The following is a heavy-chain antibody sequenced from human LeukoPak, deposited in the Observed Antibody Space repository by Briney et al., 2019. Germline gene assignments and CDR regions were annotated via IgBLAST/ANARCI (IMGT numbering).Heavy chain of an antibody. Sequence: GGSLRLSCAASGFTFSSYAMSWVRQAPGKGLEWVSAISGSGGSTYYADSVKGRFTISRDNSKNTLYLQMNSLRAEETAVYYCAKDGNQVVTAKAPTDYWGQGTLVTVSS. J-gene: IGHJ4*02. CDR1: GFTFSSYA. D-gene: IGHD2-21*02. CDR3: AKDGNQVVTAKAPTDY. CDR2: ISGSGGST. V-gene: IGHV3-23*01.